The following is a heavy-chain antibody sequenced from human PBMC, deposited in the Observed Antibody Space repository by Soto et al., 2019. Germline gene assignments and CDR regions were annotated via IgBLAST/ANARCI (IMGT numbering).Heavy chain of an antibody. CDR3: ARGGELERGMDV. CDR2: IYTRGST. J-gene: IGHJ6*02. CDR1: GGPIRSYH. V-gene: IGHV4-4*07. D-gene: IGHD1-26*01. Sequence: SETLSLPCTVSGGPIRSYHMTWVRQPAGKGLEWIGRIYTRGSTNYNPSLKSRVTMSVDTSKNQFSLKLSSVTAADTAVYYCARGGELERGMDVWGQGTTVTVSS.